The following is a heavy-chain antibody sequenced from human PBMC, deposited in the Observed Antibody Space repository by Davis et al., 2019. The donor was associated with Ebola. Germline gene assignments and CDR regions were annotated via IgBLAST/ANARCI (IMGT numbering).Heavy chain of an antibody. D-gene: IGHD5-24*01. CDR3: ARWLYDGYNYGPSFDY. Sequence: ASVKVSCKASGYTFTGYYMHWVRQAPGQGLEWMGWINPNSGGTNYAQKFQGWVTMTRDTSISTAYMELSRLRSDDTAVYYCARWLYDGYNYGPSFDYWGQGTLVTVSS. V-gene: IGHV1-2*04. J-gene: IGHJ4*02. CDR2: INPNSGGT. CDR1: GYTFTGYY.